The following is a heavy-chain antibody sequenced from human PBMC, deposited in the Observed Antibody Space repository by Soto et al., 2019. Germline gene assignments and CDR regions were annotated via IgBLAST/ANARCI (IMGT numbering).Heavy chain of an antibody. J-gene: IGHJ4*02. D-gene: IGHD6-13*01. CDR1: GFTFSSYG. CDR3: ARGAVAAAGIPTYYFDY. CDR2: ISYDGSNK. V-gene: IGHV3-30*03. Sequence: QVQLVESGGGVVQPGRSLRLSCAASGFTFSSYGMHWVRQAPGKGLEWVAVISYDGSNKYYADSVKGRFTISRDNAKNSLFLQMNSLRAEDTAMYYCARGAVAAAGIPTYYFDYWSQGTLVTVSS.